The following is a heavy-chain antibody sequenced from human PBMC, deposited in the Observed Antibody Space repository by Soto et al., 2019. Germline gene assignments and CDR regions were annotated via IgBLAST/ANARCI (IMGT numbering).Heavy chain of an antibody. CDR1: GGSISNSHW. V-gene: IGHV4-4*02. CDR2: IYYSGSV. CDR3: AKKWGVGNDDGFDI. D-gene: IGHD1-1*01. Sequence: QLQLQESGPGLVKPSGTLSLTCAISGGSISNSHWWTWVRQPPGKGLEWIGEIYYSGSVNYNPSLRRRVTISLDKSNKHFSLKLSSVTAADTAIYYCAKKWGVGNDDGFDIWGQGTMVTVSS. J-gene: IGHJ3*02.